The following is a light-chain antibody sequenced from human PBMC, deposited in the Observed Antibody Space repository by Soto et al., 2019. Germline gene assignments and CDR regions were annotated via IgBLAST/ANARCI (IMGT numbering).Light chain of an antibody. CDR3: QVWDSSSDHVV. CDR2: DES. J-gene: IGLJ2*01. V-gene: IGLV3-21*02. Sequence: SYELTHPPSVSVAPGQTARITCGGNKIGSKSVHWYQQKPGQAPVLVVFDESDRPSGIPERFSGSNFGNTATLTISRVEVGDEADYYCQVWDSSSDHVVFGGGTKLTVL. CDR1: KIGSKS.